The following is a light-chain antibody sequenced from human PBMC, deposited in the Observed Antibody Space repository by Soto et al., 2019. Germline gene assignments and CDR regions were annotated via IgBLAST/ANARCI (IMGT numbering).Light chain of an antibody. V-gene: IGKV3-20*01. Sequence: TQSPSTLSASVGDRVTITCRASQSISSTSLAWYQQKPGQAPRLLIYAASTRATGIPDRFSGSGSGTDFTLTISRLEPEDFAVYYCQQYGSSPKTFGQGTKVDIK. CDR2: AAS. J-gene: IGKJ1*01. CDR3: QQYGSSPKT. CDR1: QSISSTS.